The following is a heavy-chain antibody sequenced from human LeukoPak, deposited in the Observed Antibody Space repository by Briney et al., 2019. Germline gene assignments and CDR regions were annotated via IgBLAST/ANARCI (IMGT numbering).Heavy chain of an antibody. V-gene: IGHV3-53*01. J-gene: IGHJ4*02. CDR1: GFTVSSNS. Sequence: GGSLRLSCTVSGFTVSSNSMSWVRQAPGKGLEWVSFIYSDNTHYSDSVKGRFTISRDNSKNTLYLQMNSLRAEDTAVYYCARRAGAYSHPYDYWGQGALVTVSS. D-gene: IGHD4/OR15-4a*01. CDR2: IYSDNT. CDR3: ARRAGAYSHPYDY.